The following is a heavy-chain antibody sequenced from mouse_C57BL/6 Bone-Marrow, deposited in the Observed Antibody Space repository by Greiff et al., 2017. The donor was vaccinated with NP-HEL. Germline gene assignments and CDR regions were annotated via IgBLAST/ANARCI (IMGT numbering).Heavy chain of an antibody. CDR1: GYSITSGYY. CDR2: ISYDGSN. V-gene: IGHV3-6*01. CDR3: ARAGIYYGNPYAMDY. Sequence: EVQLQESGPGLVKPSQSLSLTCSVTGYSITSGYYWNWIRQFPGNKLEWMGYISYDGSNNYNPSLKNRISITRDTSKNQFFLKLNSVTTEDTATYYCARAGIYYGNPYAMDYWGQGTSVTVSS. J-gene: IGHJ4*01. D-gene: IGHD2-1*01.